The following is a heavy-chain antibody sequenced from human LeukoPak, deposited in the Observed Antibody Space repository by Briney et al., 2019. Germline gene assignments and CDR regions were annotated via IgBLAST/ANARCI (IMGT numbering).Heavy chain of an antibody. J-gene: IGHJ4*02. V-gene: IGHV3-71*03. Sequence: GGSLRLSCAASGFTFSDYYMSWVRQAPGKGLEWVGIIRNKANGGTTEKTTSVKGRFTISRDDSKSITYLQMNSLRAEDTAVYYCASQGSGYDSPIDHWGQGTLVTVSP. CDR1: GFTFSDYY. CDR2: IRNKANGGTT. D-gene: IGHD5-12*01. CDR3: ASQGSGYDSPIDH.